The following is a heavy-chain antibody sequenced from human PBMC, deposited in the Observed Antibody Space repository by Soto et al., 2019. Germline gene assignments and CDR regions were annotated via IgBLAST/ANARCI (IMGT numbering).Heavy chain of an antibody. CDR1: GFTFANYA. CDR2: ISSSGGRT. V-gene: IGHV3-23*01. D-gene: IGHD3-3*01. CDR3: AIGEWLSTSYFNF. Sequence: GGSLRLSCGTSGFTFANYAMGWVRQAPGKGLEWVSGISSSGGRTYYADSVKGRFTVSRDNSKNTVYVQMNSLRVEDTAVYYCAIGEWLSTSYFNFWGKGTLVTVSS. J-gene: IGHJ4*02.